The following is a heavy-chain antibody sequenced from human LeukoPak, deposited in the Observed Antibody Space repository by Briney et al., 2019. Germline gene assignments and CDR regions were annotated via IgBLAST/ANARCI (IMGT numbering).Heavy chain of an antibody. J-gene: IGHJ4*02. CDR2: MNHDGGGK. V-gene: IGHV3-7*01. Sequence: GGSLRLSCAASGFTISNYWMSWVPHAPGKGLEWVATMNHDGGGKYYVDSVKGRFTISRDSAENSLYLQMNSLTAEDTAVYYCARDVFDYWGQGTLVTVSS. CDR3: ARDVFDY. CDR1: GFTISNYW.